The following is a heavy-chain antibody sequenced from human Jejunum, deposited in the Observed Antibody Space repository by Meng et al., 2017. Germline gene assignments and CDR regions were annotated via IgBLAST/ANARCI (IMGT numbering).Heavy chain of an antibody. V-gene: IGHV3-11*01. CDR2: IDSAGATT. Sequence: QVQLVESGGGLVTPGGSLRLSCAASGFNFSDHYMAWIRQAPGQGLEWISYIDSAGATTYYADSLRGRFTTSRDNAKNSLFLQVNSLRAEDTAVYYCARHFYHSPVYYSDYWGQGTLVTVSS. CDR3: ARHFYHSPVYYSDY. J-gene: IGHJ4*02. D-gene: IGHD3-22*01. CDR1: GFNFSDHY.